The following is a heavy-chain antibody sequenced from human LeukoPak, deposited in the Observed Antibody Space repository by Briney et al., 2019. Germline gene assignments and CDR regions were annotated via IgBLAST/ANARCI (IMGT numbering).Heavy chain of an antibody. J-gene: IGHJ1*01. D-gene: IGHD3-3*01. CDR1: GYPFTNYG. CDR3: ARDRVVRFLEWLL. CDR2: ISAYSGDT. Sequence: ASVKVSCKPSGYPFTNYGITLVRQAPGQGLEWMGWISAYSGDTNYAQKFQGRVTMTTDTSTSTAYTELRSLRSDDTAVYYCARDRVVRFLEWLLWGQGTLVTVSS. V-gene: IGHV1-18*01.